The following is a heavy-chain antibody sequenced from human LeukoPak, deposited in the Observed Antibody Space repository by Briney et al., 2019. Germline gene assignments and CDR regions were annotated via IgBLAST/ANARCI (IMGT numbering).Heavy chain of an antibody. Sequence: SETLSLACAVSGGSITSSNWWSWVRQPPGKGLEWIGEIYHSGSTNYNPSLKSRVTISADKSKNQFSLKLSSVTAADTAVYYCATVAGDALDIWGQGTMVTVSS. CDR1: GGSITSSNW. J-gene: IGHJ3*02. V-gene: IGHV4-4*02. D-gene: IGHD6-19*01. CDR2: IYHSGST. CDR3: ATVAGDALDI.